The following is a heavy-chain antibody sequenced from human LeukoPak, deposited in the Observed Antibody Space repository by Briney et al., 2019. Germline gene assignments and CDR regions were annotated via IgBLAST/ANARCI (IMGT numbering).Heavy chain of an antibody. D-gene: IGHD3-22*01. CDR1: GGSISSGGDY. Sequence: PSETLSLTCTVSGGSISSGGDYWSWIRQHPGKGLEWIGYIYYSGSTYYNPSLESRVTISVDTSKNQFSLKLSSVTAADTAVYYCARDQRPYYYDSSGAPPDGAFDIWGQGTMVTVSS. V-gene: IGHV4-31*03. CDR3: ARDQRPYYYDSSGAPPDGAFDI. CDR2: IYYSGST. J-gene: IGHJ3*02.